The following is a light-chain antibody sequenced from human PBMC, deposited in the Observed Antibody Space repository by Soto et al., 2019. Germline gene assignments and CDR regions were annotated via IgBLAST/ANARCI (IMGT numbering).Light chain of an antibody. CDR1: QGISTH. CDR3: QQSYSTTWT. CDR2: AAS. J-gene: IGKJ1*01. V-gene: IGKV1-39*01. Sequence: DIQMTLSPSSLSASGGYRVTITCRASQGISTHLNWHQQKPGKAPKLLIYAASSLQSGVPSRFSGSGSETDFTLTISSLQPEDFATYSCQQSYSTTWTFGQGTKVEIK.